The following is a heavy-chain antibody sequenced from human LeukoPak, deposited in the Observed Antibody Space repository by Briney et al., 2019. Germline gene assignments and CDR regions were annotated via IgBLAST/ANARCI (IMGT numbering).Heavy chain of an antibody. CDR1: GCTFTHYY. V-gene: IGHV1-2*02. D-gene: IGHD2-2*01. CDR2: INPNSGDT. J-gene: IGHJ4*02. Sequence: ALVKVTCKASGCTFTHYYLHWVRQAPGQGVEWMGWINPNSGDTNYAQKFQGRVTMTRDTSISTAHMEMSRLRSDDTAVYYCARANFLYCSSTTSLFDYWGQGTLVTVSS. CDR3: ARANFLYCSSTTSLFDY.